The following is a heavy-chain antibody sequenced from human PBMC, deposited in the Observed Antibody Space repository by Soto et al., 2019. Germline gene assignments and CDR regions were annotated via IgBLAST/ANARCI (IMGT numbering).Heavy chain of an antibody. CDR2: INPDSGAT. V-gene: IGHV1-2*02. Sequence: ASVKVSCKASGYTFTGYFLNWVRQAPGQGLEWMGWINPDSGATNYAQKFQGRVTMTRDTSITTAYMELSGLTFDDGAVYYCARDVGGGENHWGQGTLVTVSS. CDR1: GYTFTGYF. J-gene: IGHJ4*02. D-gene: IGHD3-16*01. CDR3: ARDVGGGENH.